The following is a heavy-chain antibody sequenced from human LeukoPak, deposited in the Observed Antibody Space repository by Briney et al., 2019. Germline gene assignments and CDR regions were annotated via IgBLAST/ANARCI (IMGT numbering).Heavy chain of an antibody. J-gene: IGHJ3*02. CDR2: ISGSGGST. CDR3: ARAPGYCSSTSCYHDAFDI. Sequence: PGGSLRLSCAASGFTFSSYAMSWVRQAPGKGLEWVSAISGSGGSTYYADSVKGRFTISRDNSKNTLYLQMNSLRAEDTAVYYCARAPGYCSSTSCYHDAFDIWGQGTMVTVSS. D-gene: IGHD2-2*01. CDR1: GFTFSSYA. V-gene: IGHV3-23*01.